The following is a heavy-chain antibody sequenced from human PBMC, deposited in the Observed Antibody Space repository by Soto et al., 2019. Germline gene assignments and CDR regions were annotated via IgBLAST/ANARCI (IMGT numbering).Heavy chain of an antibody. J-gene: IGHJ6*03. CDR3: ARGGRVCYCMDV. CDR1: SGSISSSNW. Sequence: PSETLSLTCAVSSGSISSSNWWSWVRQPPGKGLEWIGEIYHSGSTNYNPSLKSRVTISVDKSKNQFSLKLISVTAAYTAVYYCARGGRVCYCMDVWGKGTTVTVSS. CDR2: IYHSGST. D-gene: IGHD2-8*01. V-gene: IGHV4-4*02.